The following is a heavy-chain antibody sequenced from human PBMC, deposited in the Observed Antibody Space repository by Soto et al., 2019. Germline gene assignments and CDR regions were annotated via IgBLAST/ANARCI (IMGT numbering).Heavy chain of an antibody. CDR1: GFTFSSYG. Sequence: QVQLVESGGGAVQPGRSLRLSCAASGFTFSSYGMHWVRQAPGKGLEWVAVISYDGSNKYYADSVKGRFTISRDNSKNTLYLQMNSLRAEDTAVYYCAKAYDFWSGYLGGAAAFDIWGQGTMVTVSS. D-gene: IGHD3-3*01. J-gene: IGHJ3*02. CDR3: AKAYDFWSGYLGGAAAFDI. V-gene: IGHV3-30*18. CDR2: ISYDGSNK.